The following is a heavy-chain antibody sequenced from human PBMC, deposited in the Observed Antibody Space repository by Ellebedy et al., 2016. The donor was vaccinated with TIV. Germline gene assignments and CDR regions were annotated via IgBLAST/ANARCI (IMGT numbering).Heavy chain of an antibody. J-gene: IGHJ4*02. Sequence: GESLKISCAASGFTFSNYAISWVRQAPGKGLEWVSGSISSGGSTYYTDSVKGRFTMPRDNSKNTLYLQMNSLRAEDTAVYYCARDNWNGLASDYWGQGTLVTVSS. CDR1: GFTFSNYA. D-gene: IGHD1-20*01. V-gene: IGHV3-23*01. CDR3: ARDNWNGLASDY. CDR2: SISSGGST.